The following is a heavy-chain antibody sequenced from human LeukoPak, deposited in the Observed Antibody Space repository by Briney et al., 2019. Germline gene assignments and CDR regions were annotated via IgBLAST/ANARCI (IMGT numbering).Heavy chain of an antibody. CDR1: GGSISSNNYY. CDR2: IYYSGST. D-gene: IGHD3/OR15-3a*01. Sequence: SETLSLTCTVSGGSISSNNYYWGWIRQPPGKGLEWIGYIYYSGSTNYNPSLKSRVTISVDTSKNQFSLKLSSVTAADTAVYYCARGGRTVLDYWGQGTLVTVSS. J-gene: IGHJ4*02. CDR3: ARGGRTVLDY. V-gene: IGHV4-61*05.